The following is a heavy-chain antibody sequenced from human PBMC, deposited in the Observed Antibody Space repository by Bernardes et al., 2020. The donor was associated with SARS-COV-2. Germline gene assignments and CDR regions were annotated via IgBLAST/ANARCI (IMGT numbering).Heavy chain of an antibody. CDR1: GFTFSSYW. CDR3: ARDYPAVGTWFDP. V-gene: IGHV3-74*01. D-gene: IGHD7-27*01. Sequence: SLRLSCAASGFTFSSYWMHWVRHAPGKGLVWVSRINPDGSATTYADSVKGRFTISRDNAKNSLYLQMNSLRAEDTAVYYCARDYPAVGTWFDPWGQGTLVTVSS. J-gene: IGHJ5*02. CDR2: INPDGSAT.